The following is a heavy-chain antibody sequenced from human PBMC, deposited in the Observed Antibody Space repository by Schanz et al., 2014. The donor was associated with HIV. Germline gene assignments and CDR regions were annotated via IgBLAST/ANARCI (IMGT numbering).Heavy chain of an antibody. D-gene: IGHD1-26*01. CDR1: GFTFDDYA. CDR2: ISWNSGSI. V-gene: IGHV3-9*01. CDR3: AKDMGSGSYETFDI. J-gene: IGHJ3*02. Sequence: EVQLAESGGGLVQPGRSLRLSCAASGFTFDDYAMHWVRQAPGKGLEWVSGISWNSGSIGYADSVKGRFTISRDNAKNSLYLQMNSLRAEDTALYYCAKDMGSGSYETFDIWGQGTMVTVSS.